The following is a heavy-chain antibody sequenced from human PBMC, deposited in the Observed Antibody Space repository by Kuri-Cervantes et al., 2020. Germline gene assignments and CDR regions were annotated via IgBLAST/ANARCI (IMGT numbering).Heavy chain of an antibody. CDR3: GARGY. Sequence: SETLSLTCAVYGGSFSGYYWSWIRQPPGKGLEWIGRIYTSGSTNYNPSLKSRVTISVDTSKNQFSLKLGSVTAADTAVYYCGARGYWGQGTLVTVSS. V-gene: IGHV4-4*08. J-gene: IGHJ4*02. D-gene: IGHD3-10*01. CDR1: GGSFSGYY. CDR2: IYTSGST.